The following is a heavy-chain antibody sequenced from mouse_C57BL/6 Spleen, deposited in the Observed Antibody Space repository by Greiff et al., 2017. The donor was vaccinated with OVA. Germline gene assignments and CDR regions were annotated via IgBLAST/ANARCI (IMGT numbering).Heavy chain of an antibody. CDR3: VKAGGGNFDV. CDR2: IRNKANGYTT. CDR1: GFTFTDYY. V-gene: IGHV7-4*01. J-gene: IGHJ1*03. Sequence: EVNVVESGGGLVQPGASLRLSCAASGFTFTDYYMSWVRQPPGKAPEWVALIRNKANGYTTEYTASVKGRFTISRDNSQNILYLQMNTLRAEDSATYYCVKAGGGNFDVWGTGTTVTVSS.